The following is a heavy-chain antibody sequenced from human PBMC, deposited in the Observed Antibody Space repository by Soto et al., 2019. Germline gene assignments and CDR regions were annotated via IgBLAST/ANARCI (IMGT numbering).Heavy chain of an antibody. Sequence: EVQLLESGGGLVQPGGSLRLSCAASGFTFSSYAMSWVRQAPGKGLEWVSAISGSGGSTYYADSVKGRFTISRDNSKNTLYLQMNSLRAEDTVVYYCAKDIRGSGSQSDYCGQGTLVTVSS. CDR3: AKDIRGSGSQSDY. D-gene: IGHD3-10*01. CDR1: GFTFSSYA. V-gene: IGHV3-23*01. CDR2: ISGSGGST. J-gene: IGHJ4*02.